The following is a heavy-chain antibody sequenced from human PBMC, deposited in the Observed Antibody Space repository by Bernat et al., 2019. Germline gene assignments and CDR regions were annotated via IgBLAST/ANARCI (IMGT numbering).Heavy chain of an antibody. V-gene: IGHV3-30*03. Sequence: QVQLVESGGGVVQPGRSLRLSCAASGFTFSSYGMHWVRQAPGKGLEWVAVISYDGSNKYYADSVKGRFTISRDNSKNSLYLQMNSLRAEDTAVYYCARDPSTYYYDTSAWGQGTLVTVSS. CDR1: GFTFSSYG. CDR2: ISYDGSNK. J-gene: IGHJ5*02. D-gene: IGHD3-22*01. CDR3: ARDPSTYYYDTSA.